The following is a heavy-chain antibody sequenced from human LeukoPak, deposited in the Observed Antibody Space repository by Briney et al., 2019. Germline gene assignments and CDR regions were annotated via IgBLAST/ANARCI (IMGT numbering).Heavy chain of an antibody. CDR3: ARDLGEMATMPFDY. J-gene: IGHJ4*02. CDR1: GFTFSSYG. CDR2: IWYDGSNK. D-gene: IGHD5-24*01. V-gene: IGHV3-33*01. Sequence: GGSLRLSCAASGFTFSSYGMHWVRQAPGKGLEWVAVIWYDGSNKYYADSVKGRFTISRDNSKNPLYLQMNSLRAEDTAVYYCARDLGEMATMPFDYWGQGTLVTVSS.